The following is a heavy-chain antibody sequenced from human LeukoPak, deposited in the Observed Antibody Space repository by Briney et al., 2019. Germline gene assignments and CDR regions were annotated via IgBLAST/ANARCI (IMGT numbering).Heavy chain of an antibody. CDR2: ISGGGDYT. V-gene: IGHV3-23*01. CDR1: GFSFSSYA. J-gene: IGHJ5*01. CDR3: ARDYCSGSSCLNIQTLDS. Sequence: GGSLRLSCAASGFSFSSYAMNWVRQTPEKGLEWVSGISGGGDYTFHVDSVKGRFIISRDNAKNTLYLQMNSLTVEDTALYYCARDYCSGSSCLNIQTLDSWGQGTLVTVSS. D-gene: IGHD2-2*01.